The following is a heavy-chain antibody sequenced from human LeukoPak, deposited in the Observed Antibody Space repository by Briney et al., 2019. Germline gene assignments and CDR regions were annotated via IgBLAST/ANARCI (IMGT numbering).Heavy chain of an antibody. CDR2: ISSSSSYI. CDR3: AREGPHGDYDIDY. D-gene: IGHD4-17*01. CDR1: GFTFSNYW. V-gene: IGHV3-21*01. Sequence: GGSLRLSRAASGFTFSNYWMSWVRQAPGKGLEWVSSISSSSSYIYYADSVKGRFTISRDNANNSLVLQMSSLRAGDTAVYYCAREGPHGDYDIDYWGQGTLVTVSS. J-gene: IGHJ4*02.